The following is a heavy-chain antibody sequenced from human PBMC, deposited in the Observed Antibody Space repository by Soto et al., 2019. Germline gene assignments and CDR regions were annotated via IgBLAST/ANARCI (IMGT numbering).Heavy chain of an antibody. CDR2: ISGSGGST. CDR3: AKDNIVLMVYAPFHQH. V-gene: IGHV3-23*01. Sequence: GGSLRLSCAASGFTFSSYAMSWVRQAPGKGLEWVSAISGSGGSTYYADSVKGRFTISRDNSKNTLYLQMNSLRAEDTAVYYCAKDNIVLMVYAPFHQHWGQGTLVTVSS. CDR1: GFTFSSYA. D-gene: IGHD2-8*01. J-gene: IGHJ1*01.